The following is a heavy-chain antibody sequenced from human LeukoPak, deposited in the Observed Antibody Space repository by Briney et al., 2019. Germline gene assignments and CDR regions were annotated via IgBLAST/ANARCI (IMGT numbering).Heavy chain of an antibody. D-gene: IGHD6-13*01. CDR3: AREQGEAAAGTMNY. CDR1: GYTFTGYY. V-gene: IGHV1-8*03. CDR2: INPNSGNT. Sequence: ASVKVSCKASGYTFTGYYMHWVRQAPGQGLEWMGWINPNSGNTGYAQKFQGRVTITRNTSISTAYMELSSLRSEDTAVYYCAREQGEAAAGTMNYWGQGTLVTVSS. J-gene: IGHJ4*02.